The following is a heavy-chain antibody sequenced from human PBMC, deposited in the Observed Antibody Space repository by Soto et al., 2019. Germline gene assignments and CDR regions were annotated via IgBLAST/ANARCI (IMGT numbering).Heavy chain of an antibody. Sequence: GGSLRLSCAASGFIFSSFNMNWICQAPGRGLEFVSYMSITGDRYYADSVRGRFTVSRDNAENSLFLQMNRLGDEDTAVYYCVRDHMWAFDYWGQGILVTISS. CDR1: GFIFSSFN. J-gene: IGHJ4*02. CDR3: VRDHMWAFDY. V-gene: IGHV3-48*02. CDR2: MSITGDR. D-gene: IGHD1-26*01.